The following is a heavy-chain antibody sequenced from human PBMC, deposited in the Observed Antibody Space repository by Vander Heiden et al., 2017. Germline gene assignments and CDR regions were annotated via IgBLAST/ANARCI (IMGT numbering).Heavy chain of an antibody. J-gene: IGHJ4*02. D-gene: IGHD7-27*01. CDR2: IGGNGIST. V-gene: IGHV3-23*01. CDR3: ARNRVKLGASDY. CDR1: GFTFSSFA. Sequence: FESGGTLIKPGGSLRLSCTVSGFTFSSFAMGWFRQAPGKGLEWVATIGGNGISTNYGGSVLGRFIISRDNANGTLYLQMKKLRDDDTAIYYCARNRVKLGASDYWAQGTPVPVS.